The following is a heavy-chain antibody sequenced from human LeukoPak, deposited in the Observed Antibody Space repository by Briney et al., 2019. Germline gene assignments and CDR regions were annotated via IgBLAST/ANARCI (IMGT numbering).Heavy chain of an antibody. D-gene: IGHD3-10*01. Sequence: ETLSLTCTVSGDSISTGSYYWGWIRQPPGKGLEWVANIKEDGSAKYYVDSVKGRFTISRDNAKNSLYLQMNSLRAEDTAVYYCARYRSLGDWGQGTLVTVSS. CDR3: ARYRSLGD. CDR1: GDSISTGSYY. J-gene: IGHJ4*02. CDR2: IKEDGSAK. V-gene: IGHV3-7*01.